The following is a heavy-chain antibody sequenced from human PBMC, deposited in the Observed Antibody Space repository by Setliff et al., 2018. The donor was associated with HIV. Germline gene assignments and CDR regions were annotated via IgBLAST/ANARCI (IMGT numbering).Heavy chain of an antibody. CDR2: IKSKTDGGTT. Sequence: GGSLRLSCTVSGLTFTDAWMSWVRQAPGKGLEWVGRIKSKTDGGTTDYAAPVKGRFTISRDDSKNTLYLQMNSLKIEDTAVYYCTTGTRLVDWGQGALVTVSS. J-gene: IGHJ4*02. D-gene: IGHD2-21*01. CDR3: TTGTRLVD. CDR1: GLTFTDAW. V-gene: IGHV3-15*01.